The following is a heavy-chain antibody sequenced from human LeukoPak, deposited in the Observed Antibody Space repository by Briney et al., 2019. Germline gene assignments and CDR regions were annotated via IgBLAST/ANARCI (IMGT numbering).Heavy chain of an antibody. J-gene: IGHJ4*02. CDR2: ISSSSSYI. D-gene: IGHD6-13*01. CDR1: GFTFSSYS. CDR3: ARRGAAAGTLGY. Sequence: GGSLRLSCAASGFTFSSYSMNWVRQAPGKGLEWVSSISSSSSYIYYADSVKGRFTISRDNAKNSLYLQMNSLRAEDTAVYYCARRGAAAGTLGYWGQGTLVTASS. V-gene: IGHV3-21*01.